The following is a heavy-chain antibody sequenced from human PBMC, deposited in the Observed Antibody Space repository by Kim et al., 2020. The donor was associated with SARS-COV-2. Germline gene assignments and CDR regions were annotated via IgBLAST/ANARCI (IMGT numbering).Heavy chain of an antibody. CDR1: GLTFTNYA. CDR3: AATGFGGQDV. D-gene: IGHD3-10*01. V-gene: IGHV3-23*01. Sequence: GGSLRLSCAASGLTFTNYAMSWVRQAPGKGLEWVSTLTGGGDNSYYADSVKGRFTISRDNSKNSVYLQMNSLRAEETAVYYCAATGFGGQDVWGQGTTVTVSS. CDR2: LTGGGDNS. J-gene: IGHJ6*02.